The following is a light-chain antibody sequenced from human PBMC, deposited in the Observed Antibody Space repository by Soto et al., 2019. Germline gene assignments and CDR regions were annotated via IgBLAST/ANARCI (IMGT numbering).Light chain of an antibody. CDR1: RSVVGSYNL. CDR2: EVT. Sequence: QSALTQPASVSGPPGQSITISCTGTRSVVGSYNLVSWYQQHPGKAPKLMIYEVTERPLGVSNRFSGSKSGDTASLTISGLQAEDEADYYCCSYAGTTTYVFGTGTKVTVL. V-gene: IGLV2-23*02. CDR3: CSYAGTTTYV. J-gene: IGLJ1*01.